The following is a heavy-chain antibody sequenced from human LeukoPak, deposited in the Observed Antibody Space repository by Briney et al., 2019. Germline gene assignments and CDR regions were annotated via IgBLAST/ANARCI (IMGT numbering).Heavy chain of an antibody. Sequence: ASVKVSCKASGGTFSSYAISWVRQAPGQGLEWMGRIIPIFGTANYAQKFQGRVTITTDESTSTAYMELSSLRSKDTAVYYCARGIADYGDHYYYYMDVWGKGTTVTVSS. CDR3: ARGIADYGDHYYYYMDV. CDR1: GGTFSSYA. CDR2: IIPIFGTA. D-gene: IGHD4-17*01. V-gene: IGHV1-69*05. J-gene: IGHJ6*03.